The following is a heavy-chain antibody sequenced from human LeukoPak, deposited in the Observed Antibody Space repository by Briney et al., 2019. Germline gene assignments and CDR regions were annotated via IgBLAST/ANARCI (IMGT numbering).Heavy chain of an antibody. D-gene: IGHD6-13*01. J-gene: IGHJ3*02. V-gene: IGHV4-39*01. CDR1: GGSISSSSYY. CDR2: IYYSGST. CDR3: ARREFIAAAGPGSGAFDI. Sequence: SETLSLTCTVSGGSISSSSYYWGWIRQPPGKGLEWIGSIYYSGSTYYNPSLKSRVTISVDTSKNQFSLKLSSVTAADTAVYYCARREFIAAAGPGSGAFDIWGQGTMVTVSS.